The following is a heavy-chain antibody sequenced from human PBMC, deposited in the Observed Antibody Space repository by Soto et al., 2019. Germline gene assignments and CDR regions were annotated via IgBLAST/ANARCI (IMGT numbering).Heavy chain of an antibody. Sequence: EVQLLESGGGLVQPGGSLRLSCAASGFTFSSYAMSWVRQAPGKGLEWVSAISGSGGSTYYADSVKGRFTISRDNSKNTLYLQLNSLRAEDTAVYYCAKVVGIAVAGDYWGQGTLVTVSS. D-gene: IGHD6-19*01. J-gene: IGHJ4*02. CDR2: ISGSGGST. V-gene: IGHV3-23*01. CDR1: GFTFSSYA. CDR3: AKVVGIAVAGDY.